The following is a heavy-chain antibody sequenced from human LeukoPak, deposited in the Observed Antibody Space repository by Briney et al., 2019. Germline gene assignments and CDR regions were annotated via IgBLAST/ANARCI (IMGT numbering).Heavy chain of an antibody. D-gene: IGHD6-19*01. CDR3: AKGTSAWWHNDAFDF. CDR1: GFTFSSYA. J-gene: IGHJ3*01. V-gene: IGHV3-23*01. CDR2: LSGSGATT. Sequence: GGSLRLSCAASGFTFSSYAMSWVREAPGKGLEWVSGLSGSGATTYYADSVKGRFTISRDNSKNTLYLQMNTLRPEDTAVYYCAKGTSAWWHNDAFDFWGQGTTVTVSS.